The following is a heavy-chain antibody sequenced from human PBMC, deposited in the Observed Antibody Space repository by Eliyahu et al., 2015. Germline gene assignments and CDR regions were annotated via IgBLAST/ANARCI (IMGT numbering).Heavy chain of an antibody. CDR3: ARDIVPPGIAFDY. D-gene: IGHD6-13*01. J-gene: IGHJ4*02. V-gene: IGHV3-11*01. Sequence: SVKGPFTLPRDDAKNILYLQMNSLSAEDTAVYYCARDIVPPGIAFDYWGQGTLVTVSS.